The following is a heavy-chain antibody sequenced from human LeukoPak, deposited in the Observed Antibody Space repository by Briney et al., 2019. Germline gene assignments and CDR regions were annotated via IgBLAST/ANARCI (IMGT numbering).Heavy chain of an antibody. J-gene: IGHJ4*02. Sequence: PGGSLRLSCAASGFTFSSYEMNWVRQAPGKGLEWVSYISSSGSTIYYADSVKGRFTISRDNAKNSLYLQMNSLRAEDTTVYYCARDLYDGYGAFDYWGQGTLVTVSS. CDR3: ARDLYDGYGAFDY. V-gene: IGHV3-48*03. D-gene: IGHD4-17*01. CDR1: GFTFSSYE. CDR2: ISSSGSTI.